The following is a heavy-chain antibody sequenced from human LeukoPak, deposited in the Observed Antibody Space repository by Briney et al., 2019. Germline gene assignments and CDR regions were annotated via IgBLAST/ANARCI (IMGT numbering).Heavy chain of an antibody. CDR1: GFTFGNYG. V-gene: IGHV3-20*04. Sequence: PGGSLRLSCAASGFTFGNYGMSWVRQAPGKGLEWVSGINWNGGSTGYADSVEGRFTIFRDNAKNSQYLQMNSLRVEDTALYYCARAQTYGDSRLLLDYWGQGTLVIVSS. CDR2: INWNGGST. D-gene: IGHD4-17*01. J-gene: IGHJ4*02. CDR3: ARAQTYGDSRLLLDY.